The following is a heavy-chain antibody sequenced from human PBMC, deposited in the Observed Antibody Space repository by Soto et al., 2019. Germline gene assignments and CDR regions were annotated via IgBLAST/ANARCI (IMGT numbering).Heavy chain of an antibody. J-gene: IGHJ6*02. CDR2: IWYDGSNK. D-gene: IGHD5-12*01. CDR1: GFTFSSYA. V-gene: IGHV3-33*08. CDR3: ARDTVATSGYYYYYGMDV. Sequence: QVQLVESGGGVVQPGRSLRLSCAASGFTFSSYAMHWVRQAPGKGLEWVAVIWYDGSNKYYADSVKGRFTISRDNSKNTLYLQMNSLRAEDTAVYYCARDTVATSGYYYYYGMDVWGQGTMVTVSS.